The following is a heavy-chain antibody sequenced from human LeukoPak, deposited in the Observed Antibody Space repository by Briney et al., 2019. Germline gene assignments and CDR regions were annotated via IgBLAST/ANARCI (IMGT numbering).Heavy chain of an antibody. J-gene: IGHJ4*02. CDR1: GFTFSSYG. CDR2: IWYDGSNK. Sequence: GGSLRLSCAASGFTFSSYGMHWVRQAPGKGLEWVAVIWYDGSNKYYADSVKGRFTVSRDNSKNTLYLQMNSLRAEDTAVYYCAREDTSAGRGLDYWGQGTLVTVSS. D-gene: IGHD6-13*01. CDR3: AREDTSAGRGLDY. V-gene: IGHV3-33*01.